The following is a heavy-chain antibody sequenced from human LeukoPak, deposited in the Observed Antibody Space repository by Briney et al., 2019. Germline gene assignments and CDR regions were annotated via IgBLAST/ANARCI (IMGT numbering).Heavy chain of an antibody. D-gene: IGHD6-13*01. CDR1: GGSISSYY. V-gene: IGHV4-59*12. Sequence: PSETLSLTCTVSGGSISSYYWSWIRQPPGKGLEWIGYIYYSGSTNYNPSLKSRVTISVDRSKNQFSLKLSSVTAADTAVYYCARGSSWYQTNFDYWGQGTLVTVSS. J-gene: IGHJ4*02. CDR3: ARGSSWYQTNFDY. CDR2: IYYSGST.